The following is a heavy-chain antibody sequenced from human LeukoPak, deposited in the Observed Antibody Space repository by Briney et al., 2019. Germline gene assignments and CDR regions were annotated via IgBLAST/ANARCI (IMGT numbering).Heavy chain of an antibody. CDR2: IYYSGST. V-gene: IGHV4-59*01. J-gene: IGHJ6*03. D-gene: IGHD3-10*01. CDR1: GGSITSYY. Sequence: SETLSLTCTVSGGSITSYYWSWIRQPPGKGLEWIGSIYYSGSTNFNPSLKSRVTISVDTSKNQFSLKLSSVTAADTAVYYCARVVSSGSGRYYYYYMDVWGKGTTVTVSS. CDR3: ARVVSSGSGRYYYYYMDV.